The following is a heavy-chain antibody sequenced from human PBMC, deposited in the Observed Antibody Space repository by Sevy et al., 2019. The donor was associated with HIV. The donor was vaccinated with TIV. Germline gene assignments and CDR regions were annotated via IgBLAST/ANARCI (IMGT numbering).Heavy chain of an antibody. J-gene: IGHJ4*02. Sequence: ASVKVSCKASGHTFTAYYMHWVRQAPGQGLEWMGWINTNSGATKYAQKFQDRVTMTSDTSISIVYMDLSRLRSDDTAVYFCARSGYYYGFDYWGQGTLVTVSS. CDR3: ARSGYYYGFDY. D-gene: IGHD3-22*01. CDR1: GHTFTAYY. V-gene: IGHV1-2*02. CDR2: INTNSGAT.